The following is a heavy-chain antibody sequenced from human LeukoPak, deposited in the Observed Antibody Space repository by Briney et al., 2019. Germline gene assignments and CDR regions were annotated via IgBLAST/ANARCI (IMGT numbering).Heavy chain of an antibody. CDR2: IKQDGSEK. CDR3: ARVHGDYSGVPGY. CDR1: GFTISSYW. J-gene: IGHJ4*02. Sequence: GGSLRLSCAASGFTISSYWMSWVRKAQGPGLDLVANIKQDGSEKYYVDSVKGRFTITRDNAKNSLYLQMNSLRAEDTAVYYCARVHGDYSGVPGYWGQGTLVTVSS. V-gene: IGHV3-7*01. D-gene: IGHD4-17*01.